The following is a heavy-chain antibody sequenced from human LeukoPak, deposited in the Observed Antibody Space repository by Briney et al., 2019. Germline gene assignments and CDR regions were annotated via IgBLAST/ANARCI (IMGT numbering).Heavy chain of an antibody. V-gene: IGHV4-34*01. J-gene: IGHJ4*02. CDR1: GGSFSGYY. Sequence: SETLSLTCAVYGGSFSGYYWSRIREPPRKGVEWGGEINHSGSTNYNPSLKSRVTISVDTAKNQFSLKLSSVTAADTAVYYCASEDRYGSGSYYFGGQGTLVTVSS. CDR3: ASEDRYGSGSYYF. D-gene: IGHD3-10*01. CDR2: INHSGST.